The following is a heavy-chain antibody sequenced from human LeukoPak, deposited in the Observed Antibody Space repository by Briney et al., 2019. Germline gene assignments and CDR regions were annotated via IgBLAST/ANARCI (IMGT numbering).Heavy chain of an antibody. CDR2: MSPNSGDT. V-gene: IGHV1-8*01. Sequence: ASVKVSCKASGYTFTSYDFNWVRQATGQRPEWMGWMSPNSGDTGYAQKFQGRVTMTRDTSTSTVYMELSSLRSEDTAVYYCARDPAMGYSYGDYWGQGTLVTVSS. CDR3: ARDPAMGYSYGDY. D-gene: IGHD5-18*01. CDR1: GYTFTSYD. J-gene: IGHJ4*02.